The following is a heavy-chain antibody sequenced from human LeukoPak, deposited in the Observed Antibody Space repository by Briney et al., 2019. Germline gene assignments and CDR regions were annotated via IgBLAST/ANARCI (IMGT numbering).Heavy chain of an antibody. J-gene: IGHJ5*02. CDR1: GGSISSYY. D-gene: IGHD6-6*01. Sequence: SETLSLTCTVSGGSISSYYWSWIRQPPGKGLEWIGYIYYSGSTNYNPSLKSRVTISVDTSKNQFSLKLSSVTAADTAEYYCARGRYSSSNWFDPWGQGTLVTVSS. CDR3: ARGRYSSSNWFDP. CDR2: IYYSGST. V-gene: IGHV4-59*01.